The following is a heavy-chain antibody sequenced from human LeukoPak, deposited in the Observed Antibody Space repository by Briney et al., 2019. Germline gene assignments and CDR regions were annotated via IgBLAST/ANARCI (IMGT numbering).Heavy chain of an antibody. CDR1: GGSISSYY. J-gene: IGHJ4*02. CDR3: ARGNDFWSGYPHHFDY. CDR2: IYYSGST. V-gene: IGHV4-59*01. Sequence: SETLSLTCTLSGGSISSYYWSWIRQPPGKGLEWIGYIYYSGSTNYNPSLKSRVTISVDTSKNQFSLKLSSVTAADTAVYYCARGNDFWSGYPHHFDYWGQGTLVTVS. D-gene: IGHD3-3*01.